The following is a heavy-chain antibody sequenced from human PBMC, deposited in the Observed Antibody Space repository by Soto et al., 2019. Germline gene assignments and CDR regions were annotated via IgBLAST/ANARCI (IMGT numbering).Heavy chain of an antibody. D-gene: IGHD3-10*01. Sequence: ASETLSLTCTVSGGSISSYYWSWIRQPPGKGLEWIGYIYYSGSTNYNPSLKSRVTISVDTSKNQFSLKLSSVTAADTAVYYCARDTGGGSGTGFDYWGQGTLVTVSS. V-gene: IGHV4-59*01. CDR2: IYYSGST. CDR3: ARDTGGGSGTGFDY. J-gene: IGHJ4*02. CDR1: GGSISSYY.